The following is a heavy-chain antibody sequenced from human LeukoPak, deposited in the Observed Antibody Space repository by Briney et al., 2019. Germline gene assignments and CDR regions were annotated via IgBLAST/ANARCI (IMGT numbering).Heavy chain of an antibody. CDR1: GFTVSSNY. Sequence: GGSLRLSCAASGFTVSSNYMSWVRQAPGKGLVWVSVIYSGGSTYYADSVKGRFTISRDNSKNTLYLQMNSLRAEDTAVYYCARGGSGWYYFDYWGQGTLVTVSS. V-gene: IGHV3-53*01. J-gene: IGHJ4*02. CDR3: ARGGSGWYYFDY. CDR2: IYSGGST. D-gene: IGHD6-19*01.